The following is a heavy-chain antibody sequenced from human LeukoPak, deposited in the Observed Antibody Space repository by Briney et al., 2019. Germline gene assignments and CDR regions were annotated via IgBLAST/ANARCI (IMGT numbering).Heavy chain of an antibody. CDR3: ARQVPHILYDYVWGSYRQGAFDI. Sequence: PSETLSLTCTVSGGSISSSSYYWGWIRQPPGKGLEWIGSFYYSGSTYYNPSLKSRVTISVGTSKNQFALKLSSVTAADTAVYYCARQVPHILYDYVWGSYRQGAFDIWGQGTMVTVSS. J-gene: IGHJ3*02. CDR2: FYYSGST. D-gene: IGHD3-16*02. V-gene: IGHV4-39*01. CDR1: GGSISSSSYY.